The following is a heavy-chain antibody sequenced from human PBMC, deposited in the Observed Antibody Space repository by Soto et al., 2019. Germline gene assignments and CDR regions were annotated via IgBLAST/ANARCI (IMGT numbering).Heavy chain of an antibody. CDR1: GYTFSNYG. Sequence: QVQQVQSGAEVKEPGASVKVSCKASGYTFSNYGITWVRQAPGQGLEWMGWISAYNGDTNYAQRLQGRVSMTTDTSTSTAHMELRSLRSDDTAVYYCATAPNQYYFDYWGQGTLVTVSS. CDR2: ISAYNGDT. CDR3: ATAPNQYYFDY. J-gene: IGHJ4*02. V-gene: IGHV1-18*01. D-gene: IGHD2-2*01.